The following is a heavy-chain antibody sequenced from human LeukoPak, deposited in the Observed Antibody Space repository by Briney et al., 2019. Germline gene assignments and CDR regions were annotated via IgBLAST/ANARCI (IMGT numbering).Heavy chain of an antibody. Sequence: SETLSLTCTVSGGSISSRYYYWGWIRQPPGKGLEWIGSIYYSGSTYYNPSLKSRVTISVDTSKNQFSLKLSSVTAADTAVYYCARASGYYYYYMDVWGKGTTVTVSS. CDR1: GGSISSRYYY. V-gene: IGHV4-39*07. CDR3: ARASGYYYYYMDV. CDR2: IYYSGST. J-gene: IGHJ6*03.